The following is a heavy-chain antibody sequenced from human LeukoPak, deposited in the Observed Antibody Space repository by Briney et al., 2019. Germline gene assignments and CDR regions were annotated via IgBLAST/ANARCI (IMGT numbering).Heavy chain of an antibody. CDR1: GFTFSNYA. CDR3: AKGHHSSTSYGVDY. Sequence: PGGSLRLSCIASGFTFSNYAMTWVRQAPGKGLEWVSSISGSGGTTYHADSVKGRFTISRDNSRNTLYLQRSSLRVEDTAVYYCAKGHHSSTSYGVDYWGQGTLVTVSS. J-gene: IGHJ4*02. V-gene: IGHV3-23*01. D-gene: IGHD6-13*01. CDR2: ISGSGGTT.